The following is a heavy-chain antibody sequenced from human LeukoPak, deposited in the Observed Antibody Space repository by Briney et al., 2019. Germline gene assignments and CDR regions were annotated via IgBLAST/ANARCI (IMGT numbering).Heavy chain of an antibody. V-gene: IGHV3-7*04. Sequence: GGSLRLSCAASGFTFSSYWMSWVRQAPGKGLEWVANIKQDGSEKYYVDSVKGRFTISRDSAKNSLYLQMNSLRAEDTAVYYCARAREWLVPHAFDIWGQGTMVTVSS. D-gene: IGHD6-19*01. CDR1: GFTFSSYW. CDR3: ARAREWLVPHAFDI. J-gene: IGHJ3*02. CDR2: IKQDGSEK.